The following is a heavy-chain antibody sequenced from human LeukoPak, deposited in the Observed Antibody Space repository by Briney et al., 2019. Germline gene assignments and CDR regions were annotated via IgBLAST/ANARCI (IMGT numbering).Heavy chain of an antibody. D-gene: IGHD1-26*01. Sequence: GGSLRLSCAASGFTFSSYWMNWARQAPGKGLEWVASINHNGNVNYYVDSVKGRFTISRDNAKNSLYLQMSNLRAEDTAVYFCARVTRSGSYYYYYGMDVWGQGTTVTVSS. CDR2: INHNGNVN. CDR3: ARVTRSGSYYYYYGMDV. V-gene: IGHV3-7*03. CDR1: GFTFSSYW. J-gene: IGHJ6*02.